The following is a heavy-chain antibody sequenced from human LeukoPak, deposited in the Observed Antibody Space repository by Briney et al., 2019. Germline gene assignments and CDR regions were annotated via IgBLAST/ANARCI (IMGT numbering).Heavy chain of an antibody. CDR1: GGSISSSSYY. CDR3: ATKYYDFWSAPGY. J-gene: IGHJ4*02. CDR2: IYYSGST. D-gene: IGHD3-3*01. Sequence: KPSETLSLTCTVSGGSISSSSYYWGWIRQPPGKGLEWIGSIYYSGSTYYNPSLKSRVTISVDTSKNQFSLKLSSVTAADTAVYYCATKYYDFWSAPGYWGQGTLVTVSS. V-gene: IGHV4-39*01.